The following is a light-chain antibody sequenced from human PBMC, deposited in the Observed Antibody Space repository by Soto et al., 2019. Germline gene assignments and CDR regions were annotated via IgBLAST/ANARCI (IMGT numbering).Light chain of an antibody. Sequence: EIVLTQSPGTLSLSPGERATLSCRASQSVTSNYLAWYQQKPGQAPRLLIYGASNRATGIPDRFSGSGSETDFTLTISRLGPEDFAVYYCQQYSRSPRTLGQGTKVDTK. CDR3: QQYSRSPRT. V-gene: IGKV3-20*01. CDR2: GAS. CDR1: QSVTSNY. J-gene: IGKJ1*01.